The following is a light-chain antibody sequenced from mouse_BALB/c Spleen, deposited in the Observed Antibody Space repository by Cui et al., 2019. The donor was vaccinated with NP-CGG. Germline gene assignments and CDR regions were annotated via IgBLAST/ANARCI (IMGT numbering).Light chain of an antibody. CDR3: ALWYSNHWV. J-gene: IGLJ1*01. Sequence: QAVVTQESALPTSPGDKVTLTCRSSTGAVTTSNYANWVQEKPDHLFTGLIGGTNNRAPGVPARFSGSLIGDKAALTITGAQTEDEAIYFCALWYSNHWVFGGGTKLTVL. V-gene: IGLV1*01. CDR2: GTN. CDR1: TGAVTTSNY.